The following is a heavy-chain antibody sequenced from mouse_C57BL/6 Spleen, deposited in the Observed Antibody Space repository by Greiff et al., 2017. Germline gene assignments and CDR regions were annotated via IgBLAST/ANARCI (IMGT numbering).Heavy chain of an antibody. J-gene: IGHJ2*01. CDR3: AREEEDEGEC. Sequence: QVQLQQPGAELVKPGASVKLSCKASGYTFTSYWMHWVKQRPGRGLEWIGGIDPNSGGTKYNEKFKGKATLTVDKSSSTAYMQLSSLTSEDSAVFDCAREEEDEGECWGPGTTLTVSS. V-gene: IGHV1-72*01. CDR2: IDPNSGGT. CDR1: GYTFTSYW.